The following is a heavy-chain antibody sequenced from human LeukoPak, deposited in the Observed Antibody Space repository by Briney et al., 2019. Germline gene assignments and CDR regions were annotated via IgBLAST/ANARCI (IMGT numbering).Heavy chain of an antibody. CDR1: GGSISSNSYY. V-gene: IGHV4-39*07. CDR2: IYYSGST. Sequence: PSETLSLTCTVSGGSISSNSYYWGWIRQPPGKGLEWIGSIYYSGSTKYNPSLKSRVTISVDTSKNQFSLKMSSVTAADTAVYYCARNHGSGRGEWFDPWGQGTLVTVSS. CDR3: ARNHGSGRGEWFDP. D-gene: IGHD3-10*01. J-gene: IGHJ5*02.